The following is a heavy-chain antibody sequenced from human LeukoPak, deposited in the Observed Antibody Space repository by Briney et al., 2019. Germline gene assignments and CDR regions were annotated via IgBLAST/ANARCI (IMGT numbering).Heavy chain of an antibody. CDR2: VYGGDTT. CDR3: ARGAHTGSGTYWGGVDYYYGLDV. J-gene: IGHJ6*02. V-gene: IGHV3-66*01. CDR1: GFTVSSNY. Sequence: GGSLRLSCAASGFTVSSNYMSWVRQAPGKGLEWVSVVYGGDTTFYADSVKGRFTISRDNSKNTLYLQMNSLRAEDTAVYYCARGAHTGSGTYWGGVDYYYGLDVWGQGTTVTASS. D-gene: IGHD3-10*01.